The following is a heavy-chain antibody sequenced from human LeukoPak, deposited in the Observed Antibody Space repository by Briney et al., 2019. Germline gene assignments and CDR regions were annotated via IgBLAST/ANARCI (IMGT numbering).Heavy chain of an antibody. CDR1: GFTFSNYW. CDR2: MKQDGSEQ. D-gene: IGHD3-3*01. CDR3: ARDRHYDFWSGYYTPLNS. V-gene: IGHV3-7*03. J-gene: IGHJ4*02. Sequence: GGFLRLSCTASGFTFSNYWMSWVRQAPGKGLEWVANMKQDGSEQYYVDSMKGRFTISRDNAKNSLYLQINSLRAEDTAVYYCARDRHYDFWSGYYTPLNSWGQGTLVTVSS.